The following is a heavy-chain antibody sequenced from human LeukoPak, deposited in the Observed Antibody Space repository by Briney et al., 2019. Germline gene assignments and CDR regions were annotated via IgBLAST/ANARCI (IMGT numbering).Heavy chain of an antibody. J-gene: IGHJ4*02. CDR2: IYTSGST. Sequence: PSETLSLTCTVSGGSISSGSYYWSWIRQPAGKGLEWIGRIYTSGSTNYNPSLKSRVTISVDTSKNQFSLKLSSVTAADTAVYYCAREPLRRDYDFWGGYYTTEFDYWGQGTLVTVTS. D-gene: IGHD3-3*01. CDR1: GGSISSGSYY. CDR3: AREPLRRDYDFWGGYYTTEFDY. V-gene: IGHV4-61*02.